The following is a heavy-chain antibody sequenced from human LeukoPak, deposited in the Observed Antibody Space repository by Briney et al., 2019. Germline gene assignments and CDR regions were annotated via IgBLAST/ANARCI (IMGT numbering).Heavy chain of an antibody. CDR1: GFIFSSYA. Sequence: GGSLRLSCAASGFIFSSYAMHWVRQAPGKGLEWVAIIWFDGSNKYHADSVKGRFTISRDNSKNALYLQMNSLRAEDTAVYYCARGLWTAHYYYYYGMDVWGQGTTVTVSS. CDR2: IWFDGSNK. J-gene: IGHJ6*02. D-gene: IGHD3/OR15-3a*01. CDR3: ARGLWTAHYYYYYGMDV. V-gene: IGHV3-33*01.